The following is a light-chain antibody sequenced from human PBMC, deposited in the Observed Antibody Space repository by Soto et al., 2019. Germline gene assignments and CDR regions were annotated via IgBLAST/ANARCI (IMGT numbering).Light chain of an antibody. CDR1: QTISSW. CDR3: QQSYITPPT. CDR2: AAF. Sequence: IQMTQSPSTLSGSVGARVTITCRASQTISSWLAWYQQTPGKAPKLLIYAAFSLQSGVPSRFSGSGSGTDFTLTISSLHPEDSATYFCQQSYITPPTFGQGTKVDI. V-gene: IGKV1-39*01. J-gene: IGKJ1*01.